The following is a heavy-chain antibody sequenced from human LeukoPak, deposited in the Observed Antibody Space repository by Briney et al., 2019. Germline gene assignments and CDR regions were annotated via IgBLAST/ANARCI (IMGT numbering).Heavy chain of an antibody. CDR1: GGSISSTSHY. V-gene: IGHV4-39*07. CDR3: AREGTTGRNLNWFDS. CDR2: IYYSGYT. D-gene: IGHD1-1*01. J-gene: IGHJ5*01. Sequence: PWETLSLTCTVSGGSISSTSHYWGWIRQPPGKGLEWIGSIYYSGYTYYNPSLKSRVTLSVDTSKNQFSLKLSSVTAADTAVYYCAREGTTGRNLNWFDSWGQGTLVTVSS.